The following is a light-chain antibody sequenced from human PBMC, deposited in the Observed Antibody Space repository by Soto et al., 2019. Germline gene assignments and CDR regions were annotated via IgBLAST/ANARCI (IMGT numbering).Light chain of an antibody. V-gene: IGKV3-11*01. Sequence: EIVLTQSPATLSLSPGERATLSCRASQSVGSYLAWYQQKPGQAPSLLIYDVSNRATGIPARFSASGSGTDFPLTISSLEPEDFAVYYCQQRSDWPITFGQGTRLEIK. CDR3: QQRSDWPIT. J-gene: IGKJ5*01. CDR1: QSVGSY. CDR2: DVS.